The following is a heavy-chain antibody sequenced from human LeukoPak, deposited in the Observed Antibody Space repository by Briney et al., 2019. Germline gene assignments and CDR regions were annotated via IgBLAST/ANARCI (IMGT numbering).Heavy chain of an antibody. J-gene: IGHJ6*03. Sequence: GGSLRLSCAASGFTFSSYWMHWVRQAPGKGLVWASRINSDGSSTSYADSVKGRFTISRDNAKNTLYLQMNSLRAEDTAVYYCARSGFWSGYYYYYMDVWGKGTTVTVSS. D-gene: IGHD3-3*01. CDR3: ARSGFWSGYYYYYMDV. CDR2: INSDGSST. V-gene: IGHV3-74*01. CDR1: GFTFSSYW.